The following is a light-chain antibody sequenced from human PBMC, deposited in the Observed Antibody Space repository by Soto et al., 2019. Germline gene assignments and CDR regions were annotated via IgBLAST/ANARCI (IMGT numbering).Light chain of an antibody. V-gene: IGKV1-5*03. Sequence: DIQMTQSPSTLSGSVGDRVTITCRASQTISSWLAWYQQKPGKAPKLLIYKASTLKSGVPSRFSGSGSGTEFTLTISSLQPEDFATYYCQQANSFPLTFGGGTKMDIK. CDR2: KAS. J-gene: IGKJ4*01. CDR1: QTISSW. CDR3: QQANSFPLT.